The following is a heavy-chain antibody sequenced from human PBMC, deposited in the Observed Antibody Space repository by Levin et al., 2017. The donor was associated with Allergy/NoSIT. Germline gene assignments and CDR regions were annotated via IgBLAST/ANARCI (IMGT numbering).Heavy chain of an antibody. CDR1: GGSISSSTYY. CDR2: ISYTGST. D-gene: IGHD3-22*01. V-gene: IGHV4-39*01. CDR3: ASHYYDTTGKPFDF. Sequence: SETLSLTCSVSGGSISSSTYYWDWIRQPPGKGLEWIGTISYTGSTYYNPSLKSRLTISVDTSKNQFSLRVSSVTAADTAVYYCASHYYDTTGKPFDFWGQGTLVTVSS. J-gene: IGHJ4*02.